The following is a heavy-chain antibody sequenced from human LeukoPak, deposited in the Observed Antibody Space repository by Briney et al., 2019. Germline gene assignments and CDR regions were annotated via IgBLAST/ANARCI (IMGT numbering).Heavy chain of an antibody. CDR1: GGTFSSYA. V-gene: IGHV1-69*01. CDR2: LIPIFGTA. Sequence: ASVKVSCKASGGTFSSYAISWVRQAPGQGLEWMGGLIPIFGTANYAQKFQGRVTTTADESTSTAYMELSSLRSEDTAVYHCASHYYYDSSGYYVGYGYFDYWGQGTLVTVSS. D-gene: IGHD3-22*01. CDR3: ASHYYYDSSGYYVGYGYFDY. J-gene: IGHJ4*02.